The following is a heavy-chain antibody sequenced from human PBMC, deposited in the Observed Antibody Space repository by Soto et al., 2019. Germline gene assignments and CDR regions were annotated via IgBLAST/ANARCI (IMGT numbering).Heavy chain of an antibody. D-gene: IGHD3-22*01. CDR2: IIPIFGTA. J-gene: IGHJ5*02. CDR1: GGTFSSYA. Sequence: ASVKVSCKASGGTFSSYAISWVRQAPGQGLEWMGGIIPIFGTANYAQKFQGRVTITADESTSTAYMELSSLRSEDTAVYYCARGYMSVYYYDTYNWFDPWGQGTLVTVSS. V-gene: IGHV1-69*13. CDR3: ARGYMSVYYYDTYNWFDP.